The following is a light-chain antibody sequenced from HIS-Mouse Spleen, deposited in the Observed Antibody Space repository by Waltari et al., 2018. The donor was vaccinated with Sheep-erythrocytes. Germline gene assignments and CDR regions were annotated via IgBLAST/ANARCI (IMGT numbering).Light chain of an antibody. CDR1: NIGSKS. J-gene: IGLJ1*01. Sequence: SYVLTQPPSVSVAPGKTARITCGGNNIGSKSVHWYQQKPGQAPVLVVYDDSDRPSGGPARFSGSNSGNTATLTISRVEAGDEADYYCQVWDSSSDHYVFGTGTKVTVL. CDR3: QVWDSSSDHYV. CDR2: DDS. V-gene: IGLV3-21*03.